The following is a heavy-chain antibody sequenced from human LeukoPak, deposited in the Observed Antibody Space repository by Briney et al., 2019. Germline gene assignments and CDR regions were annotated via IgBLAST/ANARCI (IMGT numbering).Heavy chain of an antibody. Sequence: GGFLRLSCTASGFNFGDYAMNWVRQAPGKGLEWVGRIKSKTDGGTTDYAAPVKGRFTISRDDSKNTLYLQMNSLKTEDTAVYYCTTGFYGDCYSHWGQGTLVTVSS. CDR2: IKSKTDGGTT. J-gene: IGHJ4*02. CDR1: GFNFGDYA. CDR3: TTGFYGDCYSH. V-gene: IGHV3-15*01. D-gene: IGHD2-21*02.